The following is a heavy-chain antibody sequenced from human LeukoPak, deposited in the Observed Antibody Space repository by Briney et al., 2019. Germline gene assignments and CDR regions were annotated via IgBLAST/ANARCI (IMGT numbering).Heavy chain of an antibody. CDR3: ARVREGYYGSGRFLYAFDI. CDR1: GGSISSGDYY. CDR2: IYYSGST. V-gene: IGHV4-30-4*01. D-gene: IGHD3-10*01. Sequence: SETLSLTCTVSGGSISSGDYYWSWIRQPPGKGLEWIGYIYYSGSTYYNPSLKSRVTISVDTSKNQFSLKLSSVTAADTAVYYCARVREGYYGSGRFLYAFDIWGQGTMVTVSS. J-gene: IGHJ3*02.